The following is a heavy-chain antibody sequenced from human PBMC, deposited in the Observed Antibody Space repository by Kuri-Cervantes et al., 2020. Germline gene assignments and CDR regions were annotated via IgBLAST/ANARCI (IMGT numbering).Heavy chain of an antibody. J-gene: IGHJ3*02. CDR3: VRGGYGTALDI. CDR2: INSDGSST. D-gene: IGHD5-18*01. V-gene: IGHV3-74*01. CDR1: GFTFSSYW. Sequence: GESLKISCAASGFTFSSYWMHWVRQAPGKGLVWVSRINSDGSSTSYADSVKGRFTISRDSAKNTLHLQLNSLRAEDTAVYYCVRGGYGTALDIWGQGTVVTVSS.